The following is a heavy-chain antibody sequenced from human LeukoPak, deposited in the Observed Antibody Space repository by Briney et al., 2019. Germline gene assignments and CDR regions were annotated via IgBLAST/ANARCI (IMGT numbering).Heavy chain of an antibody. CDR3: AREPLDY. J-gene: IGHJ4*02. CDR1: GFTFSSYA. Sequence: GGPRRLSCAASGFTFSSYAMNWVRQAPGKGLEWVSYISSSSTIIYNADSVKGRFTISGDNAKNSLFLQMNSLRDEDTAVYYCAREPLDYWGQGTLVTVSS. CDR2: ISSSSTII. V-gene: IGHV3-48*02.